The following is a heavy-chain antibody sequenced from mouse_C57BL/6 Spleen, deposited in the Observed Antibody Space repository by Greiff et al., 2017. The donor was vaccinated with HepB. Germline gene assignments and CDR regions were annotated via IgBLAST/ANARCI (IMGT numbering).Heavy chain of an antibody. J-gene: IGHJ4*01. CDR1: GYTFTDYE. CDR2: IDPETGGT. D-gene: IGHD1-1*01. CDR3: AGHISTVVGDAMDY. V-gene: IGHV1-15*01. Sequence: QVQLQQSGAELVRPGASVTLSCKASGYTFTDYEMHWVKQTPVHGLEWIGAIDPETGGTAYNQKFKGKAILTADKSSSTAYMKLRSLTSEDSAVYYCAGHISTVVGDAMDYWGQGTSVTVSS.